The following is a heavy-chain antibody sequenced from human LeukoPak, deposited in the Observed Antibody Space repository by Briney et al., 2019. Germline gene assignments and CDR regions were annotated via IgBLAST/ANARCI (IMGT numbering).Heavy chain of an antibody. CDR1: GYTFSGYS. J-gene: IGHJ4*02. Sequence: GGSLRLSCVASGYTFSGYSMNWVRQSPGKGLGWVSYISSSSNTIYYADSVKGRFTISRDNANNSLYLQMNSLRAEDTAVYYCPIYGMDFWSGYPTTVDYWGQGTLVTVSS. V-gene: IGHV3-48*01. D-gene: IGHD3-3*01. CDR2: ISSSSNTI. CDR3: PIYGMDFWSGYPTTVDY.